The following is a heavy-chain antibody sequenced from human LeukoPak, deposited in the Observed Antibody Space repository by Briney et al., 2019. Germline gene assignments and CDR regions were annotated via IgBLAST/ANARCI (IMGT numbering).Heavy chain of an antibody. CDR1: GGSISTYY. J-gene: IGHJ4*02. Sequence: PSETLSLTCTVSGGSISTYYWSWIRQPPGKGLEWIGYIYYSGSTNYNPSLTSRVTISVDTSKNQFSLKLSSVTAADTAVYYCARGAAAAFDYWGQGTLVTVSS. V-gene: IGHV4-59*01. CDR3: ARGAAAAFDY. D-gene: IGHD6-13*01. CDR2: IYYSGST.